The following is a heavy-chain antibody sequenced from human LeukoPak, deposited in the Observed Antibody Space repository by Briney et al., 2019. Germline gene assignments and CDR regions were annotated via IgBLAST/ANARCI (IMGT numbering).Heavy chain of an antibody. Sequence: MSGESLKISCKGSGYRFTDYWIGWVRPLPGKGLEWMGIIYPGDSDTRYSPSFQGQVTLSADKSINTAHLQWSSLKASDTAMYYCARGAAGTTPDYYYFGLDVWGQGTTVRVSS. CDR2: IYPGDSDT. CDR1: GYRFTDYW. J-gene: IGHJ6*02. CDR3: ARGAAGTTPDYYYFGLDV. D-gene: IGHD1-7*01. V-gene: IGHV5-51*01.